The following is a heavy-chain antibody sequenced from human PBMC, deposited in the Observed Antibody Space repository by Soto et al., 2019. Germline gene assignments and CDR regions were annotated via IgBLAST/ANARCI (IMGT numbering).Heavy chain of an antibody. D-gene: IGHD6-19*01. Sequence: PXGSLKISGEGFGDSFTFHWIAWVRQTPGKGLERMGLIYPGDSDTRYNPSFRGQVTISADKSITTAYLHWSSLKASDTAVYYCARSRNGYTSGWYLDFWGQGTPATASS. V-gene: IGHV5-51*01. CDR2: IYPGDSDT. J-gene: IGHJ4*02. CDR3: ARSRNGYTSGWYLDF. CDR1: GDSFTFHW.